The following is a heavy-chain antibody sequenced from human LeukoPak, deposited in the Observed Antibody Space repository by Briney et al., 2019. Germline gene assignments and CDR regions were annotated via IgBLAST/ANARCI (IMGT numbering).Heavy chain of an antibody. V-gene: IGHV3-23*01. CDR2: ISGSGGST. CDR1: GFSFSSYA. J-gene: IGHJ5*02. Sequence: GGSLRLSCATSGFSFSSYAMSWVRQAPGKGLEWVSAISGSGGSTYYADSVKGRFTISRDNSKNTLYLQMNSLRAEDTAVYYCAIDSSGSPPPWGQGTLVTVSS. D-gene: IGHD3-22*01. CDR3: AIDSSGSPPP.